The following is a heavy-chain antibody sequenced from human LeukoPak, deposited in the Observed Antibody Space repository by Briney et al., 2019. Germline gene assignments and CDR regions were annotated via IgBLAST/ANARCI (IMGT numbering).Heavy chain of an antibody. D-gene: IGHD1-26*01. CDR2: ISGSGGST. CDR1: GFTFSSYS. Sequence: GGSLRLSCAASGFTFSSYSMNWVRQAPGKGLEWVSAISGSGGSTYYADSVKGRFTISRDNSKNTLYLQMNSLRAEDTAVYYCAKDRGGSSPPFDYWGQGTLVTVSS. V-gene: IGHV3-23*01. CDR3: AKDRGGSSPPFDY. J-gene: IGHJ4*02.